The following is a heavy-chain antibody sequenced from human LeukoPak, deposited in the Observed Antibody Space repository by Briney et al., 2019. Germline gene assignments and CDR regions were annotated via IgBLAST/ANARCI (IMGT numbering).Heavy chain of an antibody. Sequence: GGSLRLSCAASGFTFDDYAMHWVRHAPGKGLEWVSGISWNSGSIGYADSVKGRFTISRDNAKNSLYLQMNSLRAEDTALYYCAKDIRDGYNSYFDYWGQGTLVTVSS. J-gene: IGHJ4*02. CDR1: GFTFDDYA. D-gene: IGHD5-24*01. CDR2: ISWNSGSI. V-gene: IGHV3-9*01. CDR3: AKDIRDGYNSYFDY.